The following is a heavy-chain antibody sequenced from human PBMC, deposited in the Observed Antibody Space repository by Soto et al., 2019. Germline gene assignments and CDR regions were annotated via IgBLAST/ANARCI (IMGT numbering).Heavy chain of an antibody. J-gene: IGHJ4*02. Sequence: PSETLSLTCTVSGGPISSSSYYWGWIRQPPGKGLEWIGSIYYSGSTYYNPSLKSRVTISVDTSKNQFSLKLSSVTAADTAVYYCARGSEGGSGWSYYFDYWGQGTLVTVSS. D-gene: IGHD6-19*01. CDR1: GGPISSSSYY. CDR2: IYYSGST. CDR3: ARGSEGGSGWSYYFDY. V-gene: IGHV4-39*01.